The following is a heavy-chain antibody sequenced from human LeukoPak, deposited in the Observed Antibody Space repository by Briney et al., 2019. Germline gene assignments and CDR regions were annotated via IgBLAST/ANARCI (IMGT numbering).Heavy chain of an antibody. CDR3: AKEFKWELPVGDYYYYGMDV. D-gene: IGHD1-26*01. CDR2: ISGSGGST. V-gene: IGHV3-23*01. J-gene: IGHJ6*02. CDR1: GFTFSSYA. Sequence: GGSLRLSCAASGFTFSSYAMSWVRQAPGKGLEWVSAISGSGGSTYYAGSVKGRFTISRDNSKNTLYLQMNSLRAEDTAVYYCAKEFKWELPVGDYYYYGMDVWGQGTTVTVSS.